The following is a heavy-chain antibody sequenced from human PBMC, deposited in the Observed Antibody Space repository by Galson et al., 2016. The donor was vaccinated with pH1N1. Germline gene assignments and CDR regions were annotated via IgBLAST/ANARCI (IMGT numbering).Heavy chain of an antibody. CDR3: ARDYYYHSSDSDAYDL. J-gene: IGHJ3*01. CDR1: GFTFTSYG. D-gene: IGHD3-22*01. Sequence: SVKVSCKASGFTFTSYGISWVRQAPGQGLEFMGWVSTSNGNTHFAQKFQGRVTLTTDTSTSTAYMELRSLRSDDTAVYYCARDYYYHSSDSDAYDLWGHGTMVTVSS. V-gene: IGHV1-18*01. CDR2: VSTSNGNT.